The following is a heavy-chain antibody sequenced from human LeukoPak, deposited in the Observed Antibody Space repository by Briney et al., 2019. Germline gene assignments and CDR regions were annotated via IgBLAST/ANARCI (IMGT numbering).Heavy chain of an antibody. Sequence: SETLSLTCTVSGGSFSSTTYYWGRIRQPPRKGLEWIGSVYYSGSTYYNQSLKSRVTISVDTSKNQFSLKLTPVTAADTAVYYCARQYYDSSGYYPWYFDYWGQETLVTVSS. D-gene: IGHD3-22*01. CDR2: VYYSGST. J-gene: IGHJ4*02. V-gene: IGHV4-39*01. CDR3: ARQYYDSSGYYPWYFDY. CDR1: GGSFSSTTYY.